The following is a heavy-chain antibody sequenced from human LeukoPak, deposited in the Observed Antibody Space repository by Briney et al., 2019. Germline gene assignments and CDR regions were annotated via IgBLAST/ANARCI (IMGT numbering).Heavy chain of an antibody. D-gene: IGHD5-18*01. CDR1: GFTFSSCW. CDR2: INSDGSST. Sequence: PGGSLRLSCAACGFTFSSCWMHWVRQAPGKGLVWVSRINSDGSSTSYADSVKGRYTISRDNAKNTLYLQMNSLRAEDTAVYYCGNLNTPMGYWGQGTLVTVSS. V-gene: IGHV3-74*01. CDR3: GNLNTPMGY. J-gene: IGHJ4*02.